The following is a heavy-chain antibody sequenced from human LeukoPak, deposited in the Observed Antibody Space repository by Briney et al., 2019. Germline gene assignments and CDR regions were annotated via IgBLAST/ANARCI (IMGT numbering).Heavy chain of an antibody. D-gene: IGHD2-2*02. J-gene: IGHJ4*02. V-gene: IGHV3-74*01. CDR1: GFTFSSYW. CDR3: ARGGCNSASCYMAPFDY. CDR2: VNTDGSDI. Sequence: GGSLRLSCAASGFTFSSYWMHWVRQAPAKGLVWVSRVNTDGSDISYADSVKGRFTISRDNAKNTLYLQMNSLRAADTAVYYCARGGCNSASCYMAPFDYWGQGTLVTVSS.